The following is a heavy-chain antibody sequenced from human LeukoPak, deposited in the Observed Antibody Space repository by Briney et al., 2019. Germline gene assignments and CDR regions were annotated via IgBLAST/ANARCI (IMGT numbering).Heavy chain of an antibody. CDR3: ARGAVAATGYFDY. D-gene: IGHD6-19*01. Sequence: GRSLRLSCAASGFTFSSYGMHWVRQAPGKGLEWVAVISYDGSNKYYADSVKGRFTISRDNSKNTLYLQMNSLRAEDTAVYYCARGAVAATGYFDYWGQGTLVTVSS. V-gene: IGHV3-30*03. CDR1: GFTFSSYG. CDR2: ISYDGSNK. J-gene: IGHJ4*02.